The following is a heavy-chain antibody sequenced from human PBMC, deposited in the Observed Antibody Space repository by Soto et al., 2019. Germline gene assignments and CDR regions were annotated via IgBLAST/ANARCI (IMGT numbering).Heavy chain of an antibody. CDR3: AKDGGYNYANYFDA. V-gene: IGHV3-23*01. CDR2: ISGTGGTT. Sequence: PGGSLRLSCVVSGFSFSTYGMSWVRQAPGRGLEWVSSISGTGGTTFYADSVKGRFTISRDNSKNTLFLHMNILRAEDTALYYCAKDGGYNYANYFDAWGQGTLVTVSS. CDR1: GFSFSTYG. J-gene: IGHJ5*02. D-gene: IGHD5-18*01.